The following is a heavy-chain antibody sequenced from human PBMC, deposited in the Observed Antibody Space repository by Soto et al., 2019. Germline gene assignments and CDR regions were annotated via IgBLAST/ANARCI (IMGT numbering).Heavy chain of an antibody. CDR2: ILGSGGT. D-gene: IGHD6-19*01. J-gene: IGHJ4*02. Sequence: PGGSLRLSCAASGFTFSKYAMMWVRQAPGKGLEWVSGILGSGGTYHADSVKGRFTISRDNAKNSLYLQMNSLRAEDTAVYYCARSGWSYFDYWGQGTLVTVSS. V-gene: IGHV3-23*01. CDR1: GFTFSKYA. CDR3: ARSGWSYFDY.